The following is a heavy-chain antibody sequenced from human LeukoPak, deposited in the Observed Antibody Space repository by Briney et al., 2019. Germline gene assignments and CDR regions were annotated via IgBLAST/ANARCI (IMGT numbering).Heavy chain of an antibody. CDR1: GGSISRYY. Sequence: SETLSLTCTVCGGSISRYYWSWIRQPPGKGLEWIGYIYYSGSTNYNPSLKSRATLSVGNSTNQFSLKLSSVTAADTAVYYCARSRIQLWLPVGDFYYFDYCGQGNLVTVSS. CDR3: ARSRIQLWLPVGDFYYFDY. V-gene: IGHV4-59*01. J-gene: IGHJ4*02. D-gene: IGHD5-18*01. CDR2: IYYSGST.